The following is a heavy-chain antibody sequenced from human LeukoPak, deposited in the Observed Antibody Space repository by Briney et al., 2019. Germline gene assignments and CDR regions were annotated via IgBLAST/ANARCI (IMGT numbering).Heavy chain of an antibody. D-gene: IGHD3-3*01. CDR2: TIPILGIA. CDR1: GGTFSGYG. Sequence: ASVKVSCKASGGTFSGYGISWVRQAPGQGLEWMGRTIPILGIANYGQKVQGRVTIAADKSTTTAYMELSRLRSEDTAVYYCARESAEFWSGHYISPLREYYGMDVWGQGTTVIVSS. V-gene: IGHV1-69*04. J-gene: IGHJ6*02. CDR3: ARESAEFWSGHYISPLREYYGMDV.